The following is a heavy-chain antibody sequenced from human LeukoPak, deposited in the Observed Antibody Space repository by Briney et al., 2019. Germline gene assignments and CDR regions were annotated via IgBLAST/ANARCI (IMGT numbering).Heavy chain of an antibody. CDR1: GYTFTSYG. V-gene: IGHV1-18*01. J-gene: IGHJ4*02. CDR3: ARDVSTMVRGTKGY. Sequence: ASVKVSCKASGYTFTSYGISWVRQAPGQGLEWMGWISAYNGNTNYAQKLQGRVTMTTDTSTSTAYMELRSLRSDDTAVYYCARDVSTMVRGTKGYWGQGTLVTVSS. CDR2: ISAYNGNT. D-gene: IGHD3-10*01.